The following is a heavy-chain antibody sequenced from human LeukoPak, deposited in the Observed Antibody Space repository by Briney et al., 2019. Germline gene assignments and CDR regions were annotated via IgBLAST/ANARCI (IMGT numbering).Heavy chain of an antibody. CDR1: GFPFTNYA. Sequence: GGSLGLSFAASGFPFTNYAMSWGRPAPGEGVGWVSGMSGRGVSTYYADSVKGRSTISSDNSKNTLYLQMNSLRAEDTAIYYCAKDCNGGNCYIDYWGQGTLVTVAS. D-gene: IGHD2-15*01. CDR3: AKDCNGGNCYIDY. J-gene: IGHJ4*02. CDR2: MSGRGVST. V-gene: IGHV3-23*01.